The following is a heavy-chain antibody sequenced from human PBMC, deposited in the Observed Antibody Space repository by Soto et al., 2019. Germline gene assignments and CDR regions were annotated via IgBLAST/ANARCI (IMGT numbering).Heavy chain of an antibody. CDR2: INEDGSET. J-gene: IGHJ4*02. V-gene: IGHV3-7*01. D-gene: IGHD2-15*01. CDR1: GYPFSRYW. Sequence: EVQLVESGGGLVQPGGSLRLSCAASGYPFSRYWLTWVRQAPGKGLEWVANINEDGSETYYLDSVRGRFTTSRDNAEISLFLQMNSLRAEDTAVYYCASRFCSVAACYRAGYRVFDYWGPGTVVTVSS. CDR3: ASRFCSVAACYRAGYRVFDY.